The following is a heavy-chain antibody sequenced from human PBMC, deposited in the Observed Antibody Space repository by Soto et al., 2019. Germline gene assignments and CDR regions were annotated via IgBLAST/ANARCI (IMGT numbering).Heavy chain of an antibody. CDR1: GFRFSEHS. Sequence: PGGSLRRSCNCSGFRFSEHSMTWVRQATGKGLEWVGFIRNTTYGGKTDSAASVRGRFTISRDDSESIAYLHMNSLKTEDSGGYYCSRGGFGYYGPWGPGTRVTVYS. CDR3: SRGGFGYYGP. V-gene: IGHV3-49*04. D-gene: IGHD2-2*03. J-gene: IGHJ5*02. CDR2: IRNTTYGGKT.